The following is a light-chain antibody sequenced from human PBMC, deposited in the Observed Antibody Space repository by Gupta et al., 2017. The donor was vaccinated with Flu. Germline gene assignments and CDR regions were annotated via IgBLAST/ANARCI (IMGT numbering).Light chain of an antibody. J-gene: IGLJ3*02. V-gene: IGLV1-51*02. CDR1: SSDIGNHY. Sequence: QSVWTQPRSVAAAPGQKVTISCTGSSSDIGNHYVTWYQQLPGTAPKLLIYENNERPSGIPDRFSGSTSGTSATLDITGLHTGDEDDDYCGTWDSSLNVGVFGGGTKLTVL. CDR3: GTWDSSLNVGV. CDR2: ENN.